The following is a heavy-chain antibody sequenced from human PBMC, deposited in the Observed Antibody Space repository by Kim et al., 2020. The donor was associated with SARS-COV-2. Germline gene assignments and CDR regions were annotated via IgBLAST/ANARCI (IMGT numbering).Heavy chain of an antibody. V-gene: IGHV4-34*01. J-gene: IGHJ4*02. D-gene: IGHD3-10*01. CDR3: ASYYKGTYYFDY. CDR1: GGSFSGYY. CDR2: INHSGST. Sequence: SETLSLTFAVYGGSFSGYYWSWIRQPPGKGLEWIGEINHSGSTNYNPSLKSRVTISVDTSKNQFSLKLSSVTAADTAVYYCASYYKGTYYFDYWGQGTLVTVSS.